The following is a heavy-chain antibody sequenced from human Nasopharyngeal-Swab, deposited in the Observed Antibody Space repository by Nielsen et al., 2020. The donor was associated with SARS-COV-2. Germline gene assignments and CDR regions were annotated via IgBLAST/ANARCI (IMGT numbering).Heavy chain of an antibody. V-gene: IGHV4-39*01. D-gene: IGHD3-22*01. J-gene: IGHJ3*02. Sequence: SETLSLTCTVSGGSISSRSSYWGWIRQPPGKGLEWIGSIYYSGSTYYTPSLKSRVTISVDTSKHQFSLKLSSVTAADTAVYYCARPGLHYYDSSGYRNDAFDIWGQGTMVTVSS. CDR2: IYYSGST. CDR1: GGSISSRSSY. CDR3: ARPGLHYYDSSGYRNDAFDI.